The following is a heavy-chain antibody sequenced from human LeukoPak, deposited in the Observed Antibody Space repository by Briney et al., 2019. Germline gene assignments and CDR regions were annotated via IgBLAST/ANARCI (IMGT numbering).Heavy chain of an antibody. J-gene: IGHJ5*02. CDR2: INPNSGGT. CDR3: ARAGMACSSTSCYEGGWFDP. CDR1: GYTFTGYY. Sequence: ASVKVSCKASGYTFTGYYMHWVRQAPGQGLEWVGWINPNSGGTNYAQKFQGRVTMTRDTSISTAYMELSRLRSDDTAVYYCARAGMACSSTSCYEGGWFDPWGQGTLVTVSS. V-gene: IGHV1-2*02. D-gene: IGHD2-2*01.